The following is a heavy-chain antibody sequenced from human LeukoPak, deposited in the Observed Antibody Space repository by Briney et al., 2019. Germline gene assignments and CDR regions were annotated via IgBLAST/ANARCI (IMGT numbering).Heavy chain of an antibody. CDR3: ARVDRLLWFGEFYGMDV. D-gene: IGHD3-10*01. Sequence: ASVKVSRKASGYTFTSYGISWVRQAPGQGLEWMGWISAYNGNTNYAQKLQGRVTMTTDTSTSTAYMELRSLRSDDTAVYYCARVDRLLWFGEFYGMDVWGKGTTVTVSS. CDR1: GYTFTSYG. CDR2: ISAYNGNT. V-gene: IGHV1-18*04. J-gene: IGHJ6*04.